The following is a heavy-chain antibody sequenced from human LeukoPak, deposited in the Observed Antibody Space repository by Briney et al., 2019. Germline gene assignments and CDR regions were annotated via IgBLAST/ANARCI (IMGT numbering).Heavy chain of an antibody. CDR1: GFAFTNAW. CDR2: IKTKADGGTT. V-gene: IGHV3-15*01. J-gene: IGHJ6*04. CDR3: SHLMMDV. Sequence: GGSLRLSCAASGFAFTNAWLTWVRQAPGKGLEWVGRIKTKADGGTTDYAAPVKGRFTISRGDSKHTLYLQMNSLTTEDTAVYYCSHLMMDVWGKGTTVTVSS.